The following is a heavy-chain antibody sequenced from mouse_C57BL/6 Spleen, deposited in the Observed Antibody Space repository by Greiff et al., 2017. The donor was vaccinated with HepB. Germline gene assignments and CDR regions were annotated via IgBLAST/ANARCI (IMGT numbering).Heavy chain of an antibody. CDR2: IYPRSGNT. Sequence: QVQLKQSGAELARPGASVKLSCKASGYTFTSYGISWVKQRTGQGLEWIGEIYPRSGNTYYNEKFKGKATLTADKSSSTAYMELRSLTSEDSAVYFCARDYGSSYGWFAYWGQVTLVTVSA. D-gene: IGHD1-1*01. CDR1: GYTFTSYG. J-gene: IGHJ3*01. V-gene: IGHV1-81*01. CDR3: ARDYGSSYGWFAY.